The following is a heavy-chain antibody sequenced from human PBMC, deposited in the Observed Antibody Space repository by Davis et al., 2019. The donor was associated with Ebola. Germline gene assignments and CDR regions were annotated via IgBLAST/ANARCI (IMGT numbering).Heavy chain of an antibody. V-gene: IGHV1-8*03. CDR3: ARGSSANNDFWSGYYYYYYMDV. CDR1: GYTFTSYD. D-gene: IGHD3-3*01. J-gene: IGHJ6*03. Sequence: ASVKVSCKASGYTFTSYDINRVRQATGQGLEWMGWMNPNSGNTGYAQKFQGRVTINRNTSISTAYMELSSLRPEDTAVYYCARGSSANNDFWSGYYYYYYMDVWGKGTTVTVSS. CDR2: MNPNSGNT.